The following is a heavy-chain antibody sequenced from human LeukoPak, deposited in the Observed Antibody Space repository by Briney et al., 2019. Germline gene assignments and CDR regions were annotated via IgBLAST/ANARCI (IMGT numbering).Heavy chain of an antibody. CDR1: GYTFTGYY. J-gene: IGHJ6*02. CDR3: ARGSSWYGQGYYYGMDV. Sequence: ASVKVSCTASGYTFTGYYMHWVRQAPGQGLEWMGWINPNSGGTNYAQKLQGRVNMTRDTSISTAYMELSRLRSDDTAVYYCARGSSWYGQGYYYGMDVWGQGTTVTVSS. V-gene: IGHV1-2*02. D-gene: IGHD6-13*01. CDR2: INPNSGGT.